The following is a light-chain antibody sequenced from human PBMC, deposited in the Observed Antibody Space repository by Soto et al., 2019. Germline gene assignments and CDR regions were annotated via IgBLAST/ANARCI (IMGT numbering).Light chain of an antibody. CDR2: EVN. CDR3: CSYTSGTTPYV. Sequence: QSALTQPASVSGSPGQSITISCTGTSSDFGNYNLVSWYQQHPGKVPKLILFEVNKRPSGVSGRFSGSKSGNTASLTISGLQAEDEADYYCCSYTSGTTPYVFGTGTKVTVL. CDR1: SSDFGNYNL. J-gene: IGLJ1*01. V-gene: IGLV2-14*02.